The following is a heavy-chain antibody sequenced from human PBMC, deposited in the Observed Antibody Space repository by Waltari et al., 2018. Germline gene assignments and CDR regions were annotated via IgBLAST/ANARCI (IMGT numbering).Heavy chain of an antibody. Sequence: QVQLQESGPGLVKPSETLSLTCTVSGGSISSYYWSWIRQPPGKGLEWIGYNYYRGSTKYNPSPKSRVTISVGTSKNQFSLKLGSGTAADTAVYYCAGARGGNWFDPWGQGTLVTVSS. CDR1: GGSISSYY. V-gene: IGHV4-59*01. CDR2: NYYRGST. D-gene: IGHD3-16*01. J-gene: IGHJ5*02. CDR3: AGARGGNWFDP.